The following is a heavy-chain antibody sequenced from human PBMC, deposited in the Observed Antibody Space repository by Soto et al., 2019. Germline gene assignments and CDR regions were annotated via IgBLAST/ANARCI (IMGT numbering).Heavy chain of an antibody. J-gene: IGHJ4*02. D-gene: IGHD6-19*01. Sequence: GGSLRLSCAASGFTFSSYWMHWVRQAPGKGLVWVSRMNSDGSSITYADSVKGRFTISRDSAKNTMYLQVHSLRAEDTAVYYCARERGSGWTFDYWGQGTLVTVPQ. CDR3: ARERGSGWTFDY. CDR2: MNSDGSSI. V-gene: IGHV3-74*01. CDR1: GFTFSSYW.